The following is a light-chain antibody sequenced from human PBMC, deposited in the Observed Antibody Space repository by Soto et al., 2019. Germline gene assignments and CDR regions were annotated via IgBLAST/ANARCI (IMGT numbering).Light chain of an antibody. V-gene: IGKV3-20*01. CDR2: AAS. CDR3: QQYGTSLPFT. CDR1: QSVSSSY. Sequence: ELVLTQSPGTLSLSPGERATLSCRASQSVSSSYLAWYQQKPGQAPRLLIYAASSRATGIPDRFSGSGSGTDFTLTISRLEPEDFAVYFCQQYGTSLPFTLGPGTKVDIK. J-gene: IGKJ3*01.